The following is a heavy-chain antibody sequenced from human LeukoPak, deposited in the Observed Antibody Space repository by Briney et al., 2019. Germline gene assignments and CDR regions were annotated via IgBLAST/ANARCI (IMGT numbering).Heavy chain of an antibody. CDR2: IYYSGST. J-gene: IGHJ4*02. Sequence: SETLSLTCTVSGSSMSSDYYWGWIRQPPGKGLEWIGSIYYSGSTYYNPSLKSRVTISVDTSKNQFSLKLSSVTAADTAVYYCAREKVTMIVVATAYFDYWGQGTLVTVSS. CDR1: GSSMSSDYY. CDR3: AREKVTMIVVATAYFDY. D-gene: IGHD3-22*01. V-gene: IGHV4-38-2*02.